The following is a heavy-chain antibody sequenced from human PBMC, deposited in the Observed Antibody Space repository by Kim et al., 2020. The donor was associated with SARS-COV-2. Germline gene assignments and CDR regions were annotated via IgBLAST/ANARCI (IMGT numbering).Heavy chain of an antibody. CDR2: INHSGST. V-gene: IGHV4-34*01. J-gene: IGHJ4*02. CDR1: GGSSSGYY. CDR3: ARGWGPTLNGLDY. D-gene: IGHD7-27*01. Sequence: SETLSLTCAVYGGSSSGYYWSWIRQPPGKGLEWIGEINHSGSTNYNPSLKSRVTISVDTSKNQFSLKLSSVTAADTAVYYCARGWGPTLNGLDYWGQGTLVTVSS.